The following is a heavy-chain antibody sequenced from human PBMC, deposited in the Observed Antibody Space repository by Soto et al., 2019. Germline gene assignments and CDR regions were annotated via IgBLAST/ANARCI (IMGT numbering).Heavy chain of an antibody. V-gene: IGHV1-69*01. J-gene: IGHJ4*02. CDR1: GGTFSTYA. Sequence: QVQLEQSGAEVQQPGSSVRVSCKTSGGTFSTYAINWVRQAPGQGLEWMGAIIPLFGTADYSQKFQGRITITADETTSTAYMELSSLRADDAAVYFCARPKGTYSSGYYYCDFWGQGTLVTVSS. CDR3: ARPKGTYSSGYYYCDF. CDR2: IIPLFGTA. D-gene: IGHD6-19*01.